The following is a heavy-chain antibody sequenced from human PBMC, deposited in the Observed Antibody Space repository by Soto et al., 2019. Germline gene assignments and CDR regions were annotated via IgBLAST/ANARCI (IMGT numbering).Heavy chain of an antibody. CDR3: ARGSSVRGMNV. V-gene: IGHV3-11*06. J-gene: IGHJ6*02. Sequence: GSLGLSCAESGYTFSDFYMSSVRQAPGKGLEWVEYISGTDPYMKYADAVRGRFTMSRDNAKNSVYLQMNSLRDDDTAVYYCARGSSVRGMNVWGQGTTVTVSS. D-gene: IGHD6-13*01. CDR1: GYTFSDFY. CDR2: ISGTDPYM.